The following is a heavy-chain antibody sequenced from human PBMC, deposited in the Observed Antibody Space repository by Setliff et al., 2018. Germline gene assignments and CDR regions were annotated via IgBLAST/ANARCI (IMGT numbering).Heavy chain of an antibody. J-gene: IGHJ4*02. Sequence: SETLSLTCNVSGDSMYGYYWSWIRQPPGKGLEWIGYIYKSGTTKYNPSLGSRISMSVDTSKNQFSLNLNYVTTADTAVYYCARDQFSSGWYWAPESYFDRWGQGVLVTVSS. CDR3: ARDQFSSGWYWAPESYFDR. CDR1: GDSMYGYY. D-gene: IGHD6-19*01. CDR2: IYKSGTT. V-gene: IGHV4-59*01.